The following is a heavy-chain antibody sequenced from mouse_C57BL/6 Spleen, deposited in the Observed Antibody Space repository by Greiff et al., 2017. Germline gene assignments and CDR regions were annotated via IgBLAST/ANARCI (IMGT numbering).Heavy chain of an antibody. V-gene: IGHV5-4*01. Sequence: EVQGVESGGGLVKPGGSLKLSCAASGFTFSSYAMSWVRQTPEKRLEWVATISDGGSYTYYPDNVKGRFTISRDNAKNNLYLQMSHLKSEDTAMYYCAREEGYVDVWGTGTTVTVSS. CDR1: GFTFSSYA. CDR3: AREEGYVDV. CDR2: ISDGGSYT. J-gene: IGHJ1*03.